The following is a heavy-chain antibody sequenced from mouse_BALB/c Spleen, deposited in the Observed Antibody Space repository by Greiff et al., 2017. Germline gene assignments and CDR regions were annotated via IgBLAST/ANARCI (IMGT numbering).Heavy chain of an antibody. J-gene: IGHJ3*01. Sequence: EVQRVESGAELVRSGASVKLSCTASGFNIKDYYMHWVKQRPEQGLEWIGWIDPENGDTEYAPKFQGKATMTADTSSNTAYLQLSSLTSEDTAVYYCNAWRTARATGFAYWGQGTLVTVSA. D-gene: IGHD3-2*01. CDR2: IDPENGDT. CDR1: GFNIKDYY. V-gene: IGHV14-4*02. CDR3: NAWRTARATGFAY.